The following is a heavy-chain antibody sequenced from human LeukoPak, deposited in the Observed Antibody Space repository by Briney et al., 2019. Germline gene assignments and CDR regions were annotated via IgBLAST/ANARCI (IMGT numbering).Heavy chain of an antibody. CDR2: ISNDGNNK. J-gene: IGHJ4*02. CDR3: ARRAGAYSHPYDY. V-gene: IGHV3-30*03. D-gene: IGHD4/OR15-4a*01. Sequence: GMSLRLSCAASGFPFSSYGMHWVRQAPGKGLEWVAAISNDGNNKFYADSVKGRFTISRDNPKNTMNLQMNSLRADDTAVYYCARRAGAYSHPYDYWGQGTLVTVSS. CDR1: GFPFSSYG.